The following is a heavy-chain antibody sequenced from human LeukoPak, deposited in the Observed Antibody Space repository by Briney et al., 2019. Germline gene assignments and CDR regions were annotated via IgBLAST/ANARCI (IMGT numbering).Heavy chain of an antibody. J-gene: IGHJ6*02. CDR3: AKDIAFRLRYFDWSEGCYGMDV. CDR1: GFTFDDYA. V-gene: IGHV3-9*01. CDR2: ISWNRDSI. D-gene: IGHD3-9*01. Sequence: GRSLRLSCAASGFTFDDYAMHWVRQTPGKGLEWVSGISWNRDSIGYADSVKGRFIISRDNAKNSLYLQMNNLRPEDTALYYCAKDIAFRLRYFDWSEGCYGMDVWGQGTTVTVS.